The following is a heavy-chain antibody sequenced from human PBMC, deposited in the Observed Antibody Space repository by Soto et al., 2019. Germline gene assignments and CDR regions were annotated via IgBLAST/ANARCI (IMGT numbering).Heavy chain of an antibody. V-gene: IGHV4-34*01. Sequence: SETLSLTCAVYGGSFSGYYWSWIRQPPGKGLEWIGEINHSGSTNYNPSLKSRVTISVDTSKNQFSLKLSSVTAADTAVYYCARLGGGLRLVYYMDVWGKGTTVTVSS. CDR3: ARLGGGLRLVYYMDV. D-gene: IGHD5-12*01. CDR1: GGSFSGYY. CDR2: INHSGST. J-gene: IGHJ6*03.